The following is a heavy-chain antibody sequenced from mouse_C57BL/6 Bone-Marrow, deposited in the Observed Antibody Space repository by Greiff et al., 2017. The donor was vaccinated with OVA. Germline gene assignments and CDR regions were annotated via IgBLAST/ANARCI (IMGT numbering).Heavy chain of an antibody. J-gene: IGHJ2*01. Sequence: EVQRVESGGGLVKPGGSLKLSCAASGFTFSDYGMHWVRQAPGKGLEWVAYISSVSSTIYYADTVKGRFTISRDNAKNTLFLQMTSLRSEDTAMYYCARGDYGSGYFDYWGQGTTLTVSS. CDR1: GFTFSDYG. CDR3: ARGDYGSGYFDY. V-gene: IGHV5-17*01. D-gene: IGHD1-1*01. CDR2: ISSVSSTI.